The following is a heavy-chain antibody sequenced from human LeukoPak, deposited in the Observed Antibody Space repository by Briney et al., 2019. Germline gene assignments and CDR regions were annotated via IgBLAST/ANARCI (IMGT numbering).Heavy chain of an antibody. CDR1: GFTFSSYA. CDR2: ITDSGINT. V-gene: IGHV3-23*01. Sequence: PGASLRLSCAASGFTFSSYAMAWVRQAPVKGLERVSVITDSGINTYYTDSVKGRFTISRDNSKNTLYLQMNSLRAEDTAVYYCAKGTLGSCSGASCYPLDYWGQGTLVTVTS. J-gene: IGHJ4*02. CDR3: AKGTLGSCSGASCYPLDY. D-gene: IGHD2-15*01.